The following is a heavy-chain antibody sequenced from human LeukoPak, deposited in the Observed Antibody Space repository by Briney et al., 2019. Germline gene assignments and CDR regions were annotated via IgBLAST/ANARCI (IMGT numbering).Heavy chain of an antibody. J-gene: IGHJ5*02. V-gene: IGHV3-74*01. Sequence: PGGSLRLSCAASGFTFSTYWMHWVRQVPGKGLVWVSRIHSDGINTWYADSVKGRFIISRDNSKNTLYLQMNSLRAEDTAVYYCAKDAYGDYPNWFDPWGQGTLVTVSS. CDR1: GFTFSTYW. CDR2: IHSDGINT. CDR3: AKDAYGDYPNWFDP. D-gene: IGHD4-17*01.